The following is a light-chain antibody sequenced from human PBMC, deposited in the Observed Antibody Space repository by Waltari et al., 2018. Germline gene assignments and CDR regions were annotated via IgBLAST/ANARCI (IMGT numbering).Light chain of an antibody. CDR1: SGHSSNI. CDR3: QTGGHGTWV. CDR2: VNSDGSH. J-gene: IGLJ3*02. V-gene: IGLV4-69*01. Sequence: QLVLTQSPSASASLGASVTPTCTLSSGHSSNIIPWHQQQPEKGPRYLMKVNSDGSHSKGDEIPDRFSGSSSGAERYLTISSLQSEDEADYYCQTGGHGTWVFGGGTKLTVL.